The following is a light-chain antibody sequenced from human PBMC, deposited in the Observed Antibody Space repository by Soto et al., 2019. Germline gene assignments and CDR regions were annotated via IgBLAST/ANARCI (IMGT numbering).Light chain of an antibody. Sequence: EIVLTQSPGTLSLSPGERATLSCRASQSVNNNYLAWYQQKPGQAPRLLIYGASSRATGMPHRFTGSGSGTDFTLTISRLEPEDFAVYYCQQYGTTRYTLGQGTKLEIK. CDR3: QQYGTTRYT. CDR1: QSVNNNY. J-gene: IGKJ2*01. V-gene: IGKV3-20*01. CDR2: GAS.